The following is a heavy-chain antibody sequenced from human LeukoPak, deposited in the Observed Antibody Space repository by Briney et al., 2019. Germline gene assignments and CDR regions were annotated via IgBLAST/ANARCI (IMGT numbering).Heavy chain of an antibody. CDR1: GFTFSIYA. V-gene: IGHV3-23*01. J-gene: IGHJ4*02. D-gene: IGHD2-2*01. Sequence: GGSLRLSCAASGFTFSIYAMSWVRQAPGKGLEWVSAISSSGGSSYYADSVKGRFTISRDNSKNTLYLQMNSLRAEDTAVYCCAKEPRGYCSTSCFYDYWGQGTLVTVSS. CDR2: ISSSGGSS. CDR3: AKEPRGYCSTSCFYDY.